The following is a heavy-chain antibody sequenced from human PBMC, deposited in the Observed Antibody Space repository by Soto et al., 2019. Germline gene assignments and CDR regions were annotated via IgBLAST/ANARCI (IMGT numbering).Heavy chain of an antibody. D-gene: IGHD2-2*01. CDR3: ARVRTRYCSTTSCGYYGMDV. CDR2: IIPIFERT. J-gene: IGHJ6*02. V-gene: IGHV1-69*13. CDR1: GGTFSSNA. Sequence: GASVKVSCKASGGTFSSNAISWVRQAPGQGLEWMGGIIPIFERTNYAQKFQGRVTITADESTSTAYVELSSLRSEDTAVYYCARVRTRYCSTTSCGYYGMDVWGQGTTVTAP.